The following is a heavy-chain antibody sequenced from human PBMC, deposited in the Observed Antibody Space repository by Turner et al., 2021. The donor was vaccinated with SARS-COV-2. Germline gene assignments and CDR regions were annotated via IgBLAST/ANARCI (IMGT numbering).Heavy chain of an antibody. V-gene: IGHV3-13*01. CDR2: IGTAGDT. CDR1: GFTFSSYN. J-gene: IGHJ3*02. D-gene: IGHD2-2*02. CDR3: ARAGIGYCTSTSCYMGAFDI. Sequence: EVQLVLSWLGFVQPGGSLRFSCSASGFTFSSYNMHWVRQATGKGLEWVSGIGTAGDTYYTGSVKGRFNISRENAKNSLYLQMNSLRAGDTAVYYCARAGIGYCTSTSCYMGAFDIWGQGTMVTVSS.